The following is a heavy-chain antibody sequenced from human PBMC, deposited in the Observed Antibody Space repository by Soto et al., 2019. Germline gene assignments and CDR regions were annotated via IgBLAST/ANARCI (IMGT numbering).Heavy chain of an antibody. D-gene: IGHD2-2*01. Sequence: EVQLLESGGGLVQPGGSLRLSCAASGFTFSSYAMTWVRQAPGKGLEWVSAIGGSGGSTYYADSVKGRFTISRDNSKNTLYLQMNSLRAEDTAVYYCTTDSADIVVVPATFGMDVWGQGTTVTVSS. J-gene: IGHJ6*02. CDR3: TTDSADIVVVPATFGMDV. CDR1: GFTFSSYA. V-gene: IGHV3-23*01. CDR2: IGGSGGST.